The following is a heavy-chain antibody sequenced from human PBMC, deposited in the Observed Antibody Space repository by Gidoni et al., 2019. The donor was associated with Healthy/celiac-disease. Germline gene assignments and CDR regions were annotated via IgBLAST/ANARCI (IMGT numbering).Heavy chain of an antibody. CDR1: GGTFSSYA. CDR2: IIPIFGTA. J-gene: IGHJ5*02. CDR3: ARTVAQYCSGGSCYSDLSWFDP. D-gene: IGHD2-15*01. V-gene: IGHV1-69*01. Sequence: QVQLVQSGAEVKKPGSSVKVSCKASGGTFSSYAISWVRQAPGQGLEWMGGIIPIFGTANYAQKFQGRVTITADESTSTAYMELSSLRSEDTAVYYCARTVAQYCSGGSCYSDLSWFDPWGQGTLVTVSS.